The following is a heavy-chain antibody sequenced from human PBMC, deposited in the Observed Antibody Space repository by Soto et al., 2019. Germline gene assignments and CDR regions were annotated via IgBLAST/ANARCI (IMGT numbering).Heavy chain of an antibody. Sequence: QVQLQESGPGLVKPSETLSLTCTVSGGSISGYYWSWIRQPPGKGLEWIGYIYYSGSTNYNPSLKSRVTISVDTSKNQFSLKLSSVTAADTAVYYCARRYGDGFDIWGQGTMVTVSS. CDR3: ARRYGDGFDI. J-gene: IGHJ3*02. CDR1: GGSISGYY. D-gene: IGHD1-20*01. CDR2: IYYSGST. V-gene: IGHV4-59*08.